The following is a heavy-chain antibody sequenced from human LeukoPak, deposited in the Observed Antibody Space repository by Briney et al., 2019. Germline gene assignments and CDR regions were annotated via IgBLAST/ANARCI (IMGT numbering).Heavy chain of an antibody. CDR1: GFYISSSY. Sequence: PGGSLRLSCAASGFYISSSYMSWVRQTPGKGLEWISIIYFSGTAYYIDSVKGRFTISRDASKNTLYLQMNSLRAGDTAMYYCARDPTAYDSSGLFGYWGQGTLVSVSS. J-gene: IGHJ4*02. CDR3: ARDPTAYDSSGLFGY. D-gene: IGHD3-22*01. CDR2: IYFSGTA. V-gene: IGHV3-53*01.